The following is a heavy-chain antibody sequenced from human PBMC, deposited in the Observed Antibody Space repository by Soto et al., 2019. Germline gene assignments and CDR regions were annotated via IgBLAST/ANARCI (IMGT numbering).Heavy chain of an antibody. J-gene: IGHJ4*02. D-gene: IGHD5-18*01. CDR1: GFSLTTSGVG. V-gene: IGHV2-5*02. Sequence: QITLNESGPTQVKPRQTLTLTCTFSGFSLTTSGVGVGWIRQSPVKAPEWLALIYWDDDNRYSPSLKSRLTITKDTSKNQVVLTMADXXXXXXXXXYXAHRXLRXXXXLVTTTAIYFDFWGQGTSVAVSS. CDR3: AHRXLRXXXXLVTTTAIYFDF. CDR2: IYWDDDN.